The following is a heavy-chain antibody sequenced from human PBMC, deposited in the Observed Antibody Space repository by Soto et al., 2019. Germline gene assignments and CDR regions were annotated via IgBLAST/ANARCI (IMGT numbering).Heavy chain of an antibody. CDR2: IYNSGST. CDR1: GGSGGFISSYY. J-gene: IGHJ6*02. Sequence: SETLSLTCTVSGGSGGFISSYYWSWIRQPPGKGLEWIGYIYNSGSTNYNPSLKSRVTISLDTSNNQFPLKLTSVTAADTAVYYCARDNVILLLGQSHYYYGLAVCGQGTTVPGSS. D-gene: IGHD2-21*01. V-gene: IGHV4-59*01. CDR3: ARDNVILLLGQSHYYYGLAV.